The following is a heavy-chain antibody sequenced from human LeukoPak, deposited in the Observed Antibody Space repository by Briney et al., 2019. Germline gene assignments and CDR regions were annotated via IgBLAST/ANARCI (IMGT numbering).Heavy chain of an antibody. Sequence: GGSLRLSCAASGFTFSSYGMHWVRQATGKGLEWVAVISYDGSNKYYADSVKGRFTISRDDSKNTLYLQMNSLRAEDTAVYYCAKGPNIVGAMYYFDYWGQGTLVTVSS. CDR1: GFTFSSYG. CDR3: AKGPNIVGAMYYFDY. D-gene: IGHD1-26*01. V-gene: IGHV3-30*18. CDR2: ISYDGSNK. J-gene: IGHJ4*02.